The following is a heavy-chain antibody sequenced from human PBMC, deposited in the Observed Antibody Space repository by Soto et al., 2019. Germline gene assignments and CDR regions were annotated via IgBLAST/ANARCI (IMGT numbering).Heavy chain of an antibody. CDR1: GGSISSYY. V-gene: IGHV4-59*01. J-gene: IGHJ4*02. D-gene: IGHD5-18*01. CDR2: IYYSGST. Sequence: QVQLQESGPGLVKPSETLSLTCTVSGGSISSYYWSWIRQPPGKGLEWIGYIYYSGSTNYNPSLKSRVTRSVATSKNQLSLKLSSVTAADTAVYSCARGRIQLWYPFDYWGQGTLVTVSS. CDR3: ARGRIQLWYPFDY.